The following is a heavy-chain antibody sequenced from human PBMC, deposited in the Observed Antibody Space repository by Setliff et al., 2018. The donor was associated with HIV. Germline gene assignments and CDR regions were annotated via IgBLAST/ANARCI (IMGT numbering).Heavy chain of an antibody. CDR2: IIPAFGTA. J-gene: IGHJ4*01. D-gene: IGHD6-19*01. CDR1: GGTFSSYA. V-gene: IGHV1-69*05. Sequence: ASVKVSCKTSGGTFSSYAVSWVRQAPGQGLEWMGGIIPAFGTANYAQKFHGRVTITTDESTSTAYMELSGLRSEDTAVYFCARDGLLVAGIRFDYWGQGTLVTVSS. CDR3: ARDGLLVAGIRFDY.